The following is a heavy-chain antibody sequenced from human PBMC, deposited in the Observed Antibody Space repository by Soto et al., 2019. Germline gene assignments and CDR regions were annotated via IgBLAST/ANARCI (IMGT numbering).Heavy chain of an antibody. Sequence: SETLSLTCTVSGGSISSGDYYWSWIRQPPGKGLEWIGYIYYSGSTYYNPSLKSRVTISVDTSKNQFSLKLSSVTAADTAVYYCATCSGGSCYSGPFDYWGQGTLVTVSS. V-gene: IGHV4-30-4*02. CDR1: GGSISSGDYY. D-gene: IGHD2-15*01. CDR2: IYYSGST. J-gene: IGHJ4*02. CDR3: ATCSGGSCYSGPFDY.